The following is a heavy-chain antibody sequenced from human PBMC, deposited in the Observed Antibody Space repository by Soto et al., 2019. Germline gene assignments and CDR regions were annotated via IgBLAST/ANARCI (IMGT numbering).Heavy chain of an antibody. CDR3: AKSRELRSKDPLYYFDY. D-gene: IGHD1-26*01. V-gene: IGHV3-23*01. J-gene: IGHJ4*02. Sequence: PGGSLRLSCAASGFTFSSYAMSWVRQAPGKGLEWVSAISGSGGSTYYADSVKGRFTISRDNSKSTLYLQMNSLRAEDTAVYYCAKSRELRSKDPLYYFDYWGQGTLVTVSS. CDR2: ISGSGGST. CDR1: GFTFSSYA.